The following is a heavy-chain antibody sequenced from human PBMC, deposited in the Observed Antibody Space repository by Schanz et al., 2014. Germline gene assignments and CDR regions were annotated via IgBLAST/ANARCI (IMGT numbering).Heavy chain of an antibody. CDR2: ISSGSSDK. CDR3: ASAIKGGLQPALAPLDV. CDR1: GFSLSHYS. D-gene: IGHD4-4*01. V-gene: IGHV3-48*02. J-gene: IGHJ6*02. Sequence: EVEVEASGGGLVQPGESLTLSCAASGFSLSHYSVHWVRQAPGKGLEWVSYISSGSSDKYYGDSVKGRFTISRDNAKELVFLQMKSLRDEDTAMYYCASAIKGGLQPALAPLDVWGPGTTVTVSS.